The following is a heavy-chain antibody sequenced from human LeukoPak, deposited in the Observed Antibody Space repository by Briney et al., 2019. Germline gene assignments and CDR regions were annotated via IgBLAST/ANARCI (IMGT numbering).Heavy chain of an antibody. D-gene: IGHD6-13*01. V-gene: IGHV3-30-3*01. CDR1: GFTFSSYA. Sequence: GRSLRLSCAASGFTFSSYAMHWVRQAPGKGLEWVAVISYDGSKKYYADSVKGRFTISRDNSKNTLYLQMNSLRAEDTAVYYCARYSAPIAAAGRGDYFDYWGQGTLVTVSS. CDR3: ARYSAPIAAAGRGDYFDY. CDR2: ISYDGSKK. J-gene: IGHJ4*02.